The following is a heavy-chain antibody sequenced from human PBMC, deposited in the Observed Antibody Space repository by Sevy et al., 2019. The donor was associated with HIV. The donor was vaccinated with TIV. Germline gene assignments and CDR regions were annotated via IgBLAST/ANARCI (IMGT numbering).Heavy chain of an antibody. CDR2: LSGSGGTT. Sequence: GGYLRLSCAASGFTFFSHVMSWVRQAPGKGLEWVSGLSGSGGTTYYADSVKGRFSISRDNSKNKLYLQMSSLRIDDTAVYYCATGTTDSSISWVFDVWGQGKMVTVSS. CDR1: GFTFFSHV. D-gene: IGHD6-13*01. CDR3: ATGTTDSSISWVFDV. V-gene: IGHV3-23*01. J-gene: IGHJ3*01.